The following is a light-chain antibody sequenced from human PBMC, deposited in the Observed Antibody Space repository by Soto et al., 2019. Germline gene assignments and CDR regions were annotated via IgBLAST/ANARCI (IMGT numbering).Light chain of an antibody. CDR2: DAS. CDR3: QQRSNWPPVIT. V-gene: IGKV3-11*01. Sequence: IVLTQSPDTLSLSPGEGSTLSCRASHTSSSSYLAWYQQKPGQAPRLLIYDASNRATGIPARFSGSGSGTDFTLTISSLEPEDFAVYYCQQRSNWPPVITFGQGTRLEIK. CDR1: HTSSSSY. J-gene: IGKJ5*01.